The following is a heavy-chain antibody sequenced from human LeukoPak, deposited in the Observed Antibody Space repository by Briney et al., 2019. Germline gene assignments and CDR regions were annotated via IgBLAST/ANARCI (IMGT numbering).Heavy chain of an antibody. Sequence: GGTLRLSCAASGFTFSTYGMNWVRQAPGKGLEWVSAISGRDGNTYYADSVKGRFTISRDNSKNTAYLQMNSLKTEDTAVYYCTRHKSGGITMIRGVRDYYYMDVWGKGTTVTVSS. CDR3: TRHKSGGITMIRGVRDYYYMDV. CDR1: GFTFSTYG. J-gene: IGHJ6*03. V-gene: IGHV3-23*01. CDR2: ISGRDGNT. D-gene: IGHD3-10*01.